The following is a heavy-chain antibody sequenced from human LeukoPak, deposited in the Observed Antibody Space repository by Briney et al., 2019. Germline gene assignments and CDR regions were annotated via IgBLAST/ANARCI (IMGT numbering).Heavy chain of an antibody. CDR1: GGTFSSYA. V-gene: IGHV1-69*06. J-gene: IGHJ6*03. Sequence: SVKVSCKASGGTFSSYAIAWVRQAPGQGLEWMGGIIPIFGTANYAQKFQGRVTITADKSTSTAYMELSSLRSEDTAVYYCARAYCGGDCYSGYFYYYMDVWGKGTTVTVSS. D-gene: IGHD2-21*02. CDR3: ARAYCGGDCYSGYFYYYMDV. CDR2: IIPIFGTA.